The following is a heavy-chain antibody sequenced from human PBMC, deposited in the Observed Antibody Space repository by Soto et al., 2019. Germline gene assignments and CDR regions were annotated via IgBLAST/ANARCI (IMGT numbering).Heavy chain of an antibody. Sequence: SGPTLAHPTKTLALTCTFSGCSLTTSGVGEGWVRQPPGKALEWLALIYSNDDKRYSPSLKSSLTITKDTSKNQVVLTMTNMDPMDTATYYCAHRLRDYYDSGGYYSNAFDIWGQGTMVTVSS. J-gene: IGHJ3*02. CDR2: IYSNDDK. CDR3: AHRLRDYYDSGGYYSNAFDI. D-gene: IGHD3-22*01. CDR1: GCSLTTSGVG. V-gene: IGHV2-5*01.